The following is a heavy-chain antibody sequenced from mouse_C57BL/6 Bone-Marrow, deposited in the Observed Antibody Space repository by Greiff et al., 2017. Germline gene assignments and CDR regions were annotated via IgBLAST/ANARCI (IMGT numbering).Heavy chain of an antibody. J-gene: IGHJ4*01. Sequence: EVQLVESGGGLVQPKGSLKLSCAASGFSFNTYAMNWVRQAPGKGLEWVARIRSKSNNYATYYADSVKDRFTISRDDSESMLYLQMNNLKTEDTAMYYCVSYYYGSSYHAMDYWGQGTSVTVSS. V-gene: IGHV10-1*01. D-gene: IGHD1-1*01. CDR3: VSYYYGSSYHAMDY. CDR1: GFSFNTYA. CDR2: IRSKSNNYAT.